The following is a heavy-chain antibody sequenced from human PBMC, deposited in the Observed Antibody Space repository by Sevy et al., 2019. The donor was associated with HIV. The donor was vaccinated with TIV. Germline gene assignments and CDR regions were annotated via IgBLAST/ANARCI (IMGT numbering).Heavy chain of an antibody. CDR2: ISAYNGNT. CDR3: ARRGSGSYTYYYYGMDV. V-gene: IGHV1-18*01. CDR1: GYTFTSYG. J-gene: IGHJ6*02. D-gene: IGHD3-10*01. Sequence: ASVKVSCKASGYTFTSYGISWVRQAPGQGLEWMGWISAYNGNTNYAQKLQGRVTMTTDTSTSTAYMELRSLRSDGTAVYYCARRGSGSYTYYYYGMDVWGQGTTVTVSS.